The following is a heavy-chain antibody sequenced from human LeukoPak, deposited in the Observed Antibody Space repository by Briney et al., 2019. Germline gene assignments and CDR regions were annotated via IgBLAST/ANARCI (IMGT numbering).Heavy chain of an antibody. Sequence: SQTLSLTCAISGDSVSSNSAAWNWIRQSPSRGLEWLGRTYYRSTWYNDYAISVKSRITIKPDTSKNAFSLQLNSVAPEDTAVYYCARQKSDTRTYGGIDSWGQGTLVTVSS. CDR2: TYYRSTWYN. D-gene: IGHD1-7*01. V-gene: IGHV6-1*01. CDR1: GDSVSSNSAA. J-gene: IGHJ4*02. CDR3: ARQKSDTRTYGGIDS.